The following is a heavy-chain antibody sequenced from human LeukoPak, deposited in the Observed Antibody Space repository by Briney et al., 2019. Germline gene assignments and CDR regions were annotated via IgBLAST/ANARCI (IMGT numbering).Heavy chain of an antibody. CDR3: ASRGLMAPLDY. CDR2: ISGSGTTI. V-gene: IGHV3-48*03. J-gene: IGHJ4*02. CDR1: GFSFSSYE. D-gene: IGHD3-10*01. Sequence: PGGSLRLSCAASGFSFSSYEMNWVRQGPGKGLEWVSYISGSGTTIYDADSVKGRFTISRDNAKNSLYLQMNSLRAEDTAVYYCASRGLMAPLDYWGQGTLVTVSS.